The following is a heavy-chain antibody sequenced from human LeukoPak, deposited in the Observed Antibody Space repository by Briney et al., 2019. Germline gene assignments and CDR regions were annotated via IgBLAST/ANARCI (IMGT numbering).Heavy chain of an antibody. J-gene: IGHJ6*03. Sequence: ASVKVSCKVSGYTLTELSMHWVRQAPGKGFEWMGGFDPEDGETIYAQKFQGRVTMTEDTSTDTAYMELSSPRFEDTAVYYCAREGVYYYYYYMDVWGKGTTVTVSS. CDR3: AREGVYYYYYYMDV. CDR1: GYTLTELS. CDR2: FDPEDGET. V-gene: IGHV1-24*01.